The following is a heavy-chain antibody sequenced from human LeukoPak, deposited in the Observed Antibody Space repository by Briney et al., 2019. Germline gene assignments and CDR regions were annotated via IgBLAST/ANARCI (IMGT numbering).Heavy chain of an antibody. J-gene: IGHJ4*02. Sequence: SQTLSLTCTVSGGSISSGDYYWSWIRQPPGKGLEWIGYIYYSGSSSYNPSLKSRVTISVDTSKNQFSLKLSSVTAADTAVYYCIGDRYSRGWWGFDYWGQGTLVTVSS. CDR3: IGDRYSRGWWGFDY. V-gene: IGHV4-30-4*01. CDR2: IYYSGSS. CDR1: GGSISSGDYY. D-gene: IGHD6-19*01.